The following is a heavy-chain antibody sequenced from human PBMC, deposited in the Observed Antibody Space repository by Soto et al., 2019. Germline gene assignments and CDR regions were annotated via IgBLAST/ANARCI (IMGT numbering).Heavy chain of an antibody. Sequence: PSETLSLTCTVSGDSISGRRDYWGWIRQPPGKALEWIGDIYYAGKTKYNPSLKILVTISIDTSKRQFSLKVTSVSDADTALYYCARHEGHTYGAPSGDFDVWGRGDNGNR. J-gene: IGHJ3*01. CDR2: IYYAGKT. CDR1: GDSISGRRDY. V-gene: IGHV4-39*01. CDR3: ARHEGHTYGAPSGDFDV. D-gene: IGHD7-27*01.